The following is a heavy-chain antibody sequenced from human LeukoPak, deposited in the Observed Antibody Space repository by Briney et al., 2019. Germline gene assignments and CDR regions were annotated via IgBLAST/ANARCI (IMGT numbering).Heavy chain of an antibody. Sequence: PGGSLRLSCAASGFTFSNYGMHWVRQAPGKGLEWVAVISSDGNTKYYADSVKGRFTISRDNSKNTLFLQMNSLRAEDTAVYYCARGGYSSSWYHFDYWGQGTLVTVSS. CDR1: GFTFSNYG. J-gene: IGHJ4*02. CDR3: ARGGYSSSWYHFDY. CDR2: ISSDGNTK. V-gene: IGHV3-30*03. D-gene: IGHD6-13*01.